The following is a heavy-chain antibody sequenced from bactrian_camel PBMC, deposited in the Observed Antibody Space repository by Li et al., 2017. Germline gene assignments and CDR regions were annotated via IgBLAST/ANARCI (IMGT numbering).Heavy chain of an antibody. CDR2: KFGVHGST. J-gene: IGHJ4*01. Sequence: HVQLVESGGGSVQTGGSLRLSCEASGPVNGRYCMGWFRQAAGQEREEVAAKFGVHGSTYYADSVKGRFTISRDNTKNTLYLQLNSLKTEDTAMYYCARNDLKGRGTQVTVS. V-gene: IGHV3S1*01. CDR1: GPVNGRYC.